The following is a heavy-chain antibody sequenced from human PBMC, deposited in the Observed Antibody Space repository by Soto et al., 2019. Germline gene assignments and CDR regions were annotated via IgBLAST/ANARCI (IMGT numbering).Heavy chain of an antibody. CDR3: ARGLVVTATRYAFDI. CDR2: INPSGGST. CDR1: GYTFTSYY. J-gene: IGHJ3*02. V-gene: IGHV1-46*01. D-gene: IGHD2-21*02. Sequence: ASVKVSCKASGYTFTSYYMHWVRQAPGQGLEWMGIINPSGGSTSYAQKFQGRVTMTRDTSTSTVYMELSSLRSEDTAVYHCARGLVVTATRYAFDIWGQGTMVTVSS.